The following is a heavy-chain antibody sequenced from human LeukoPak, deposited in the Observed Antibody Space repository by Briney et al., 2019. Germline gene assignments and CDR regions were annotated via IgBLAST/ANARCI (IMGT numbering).Heavy chain of an antibody. CDR1: GGSISSYY. J-gene: IGHJ6*02. D-gene: IGHD3-10*01. CDR2: IYYSGST. V-gene: IGHV4-59*01. CDR3: ARVGVRAPAEDYYYYGMDV. Sequence: SETLSLTCTVSGGSISSYYWSWIRQPPGKGLEWIGYIYYSGSTNYNPSLKSRVTISVDTSKNQFSLKLGSVTAADTAVYYCARVGVRAPAEDYYYYGMDVWGQGTTVTVSS.